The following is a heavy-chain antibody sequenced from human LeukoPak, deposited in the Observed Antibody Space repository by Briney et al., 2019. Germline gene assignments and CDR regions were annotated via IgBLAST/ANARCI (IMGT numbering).Heavy chain of an antibody. V-gene: IGHV1-69*13. CDR1: GGTFSSYA. D-gene: IGHD2-2*01. CDR2: IIPIFGTA. CDR3: ARGMSVGYCSSTSCRTYYYYYMDV. Sequence: SVKVSCKASGGTFSSYAISWVRQAPGQGLEWMGGIIPIFGTANYAQKFQGRVTLTADESTSTAYMELGSLRSEDTAVHYCARGMSVGYCSSTSCRTYYYYYMDVWGKGTTVTVSS. J-gene: IGHJ6*03.